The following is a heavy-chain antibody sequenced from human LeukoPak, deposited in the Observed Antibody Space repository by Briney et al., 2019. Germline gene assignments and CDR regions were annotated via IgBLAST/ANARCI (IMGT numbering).Heavy chain of an antibody. CDR3: ARAWVVGVPGCDY. V-gene: IGHV1-18*01. CDR1: GYTFTSYA. CDR2: ISAYNGNT. D-gene: IGHD1-26*01. Sequence: ASVKVSCKASGYTFTSYAMNWVRRAPGQGLEWMGWISAYNGNTNYAQKLQGRVTMTTDTSTSTAYMELRSLRSDDTAVYYCARAWVVGVPGCDYWGQGTLVTVSS. J-gene: IGHJ4*02.